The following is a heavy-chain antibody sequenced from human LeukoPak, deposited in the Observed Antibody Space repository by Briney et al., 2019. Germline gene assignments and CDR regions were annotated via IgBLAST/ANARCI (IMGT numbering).Heavy chain of an antibody. CDR3: AKDGIAVADFFDY. J-gene: IGHJ4*02. CDR2: ISYDGSNK. Sequence: PGRSLRLSCAASGFTFSSYGMHWVRQAPGKGLEWVAVISYDGSNKYYADSVKGRFTISRDNSKNTLYLQMNSLRAEDTAVYYCAKDGIAVADFFDYWGQGTLVTVSS. CDR1: GFTFSSYG. D-gene: IGHD6-19*01. V-gene: IGHV3-30*18.